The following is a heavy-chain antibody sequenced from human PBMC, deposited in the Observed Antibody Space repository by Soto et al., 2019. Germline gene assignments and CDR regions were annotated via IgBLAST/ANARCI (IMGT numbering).Heavy chain of an antibody. V-gene: IGHV1-69*01. CDR2: IIPIFGTA. D-gene: IGHD3-9*01. CDR1: GGTFSSYA. J-gene: IGHJ6*02. CDR3: ARDEYYDILTGYNPKYYYYGMDV. Sequence: QVQLVQSGAEVKKPGSSVKVSCKASGGTFSSYAISWVRQAPGQGLEWMGGIIPIFGTANYARKLQGRVTITADESTSTAYMELSSLRSEDTAVYYCARDEYYDILTGYNPKYYYYGMDVWGQGTTVTVSS.